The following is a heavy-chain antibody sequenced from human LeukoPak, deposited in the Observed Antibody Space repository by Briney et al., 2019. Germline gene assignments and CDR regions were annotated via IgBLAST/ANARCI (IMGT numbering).Heavy chain of an antibody. D-gene: IGHD3-10*01. CDR1: GFTFSSYS. J-gene: IGHJ6*03. CDR3: ARDRLLWFGELFYYYYYMDV. CDR2: ISSSSSYI. V-gene: IGHV3-21*01. Sequence: GGSLRLSCAASGFTFSSYSMNWVRQAPGKGLEWVSSISSSSSYIYYADSVKGRFTISRDNAKNSLYLQMNSLRAEDTAVYYCARDRLLWFGELFYYYYYMDVWGKGTTVTISS.